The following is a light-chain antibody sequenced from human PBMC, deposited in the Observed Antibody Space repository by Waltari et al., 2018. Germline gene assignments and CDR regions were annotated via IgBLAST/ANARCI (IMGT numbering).Light chain of an antibody. V-gene: IGKV1-5*01. CDR1: QRISTW. CDR3: QHYNRESPP. CDR2: HAS. Sequence: DIQMTQSPSTLSASVGDRVTITCRASQRISTWLAWYQQRPGTAPKLLIYHASTLESGVASRFSGSGVGTEFTLTISSLQPDDFATYYCQHYNRESPPFGQGTKVEI. J-gene: IGKJ1*01.